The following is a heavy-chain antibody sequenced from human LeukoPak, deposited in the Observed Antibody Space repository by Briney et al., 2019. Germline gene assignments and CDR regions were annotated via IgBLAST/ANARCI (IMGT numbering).Heavy chain of an antibody. Sequence: KPSETLSLTCTVSGGSISSYYWSWIRQSPGKGLECIGYIYYTGSTNYNPSLKSRVTISVDTSKNQFSLKLTSVTAADTAVYYCARLDYGGSGYWYFALWGRGTLVTVSS. CDR2: IYYTGST. D-gene: IGHD2-15*01. J-gene: IGHJ2*01. CDR1: GGSISSYY. CDR3: ARLDYGGSGYWYFAL. V-gene: IGHV4-59*01.